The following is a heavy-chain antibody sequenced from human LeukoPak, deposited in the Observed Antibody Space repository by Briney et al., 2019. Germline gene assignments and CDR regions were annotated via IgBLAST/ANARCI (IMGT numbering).Heavy chain of an antibody. CDR2: IYYSGST. CDR3: AREPVEMATITFIDY. CDR1: GGSVSSGSYY. V-gene: IGHV4-61*01. J-gene: IGHJ4*02. D-gene: IGHD5-24*01. Sequence: SETLSLTCTVSGGSVSSGSYYWSWIRQPPGKGLEWIGYIYYSGSTNCNPSLKSRVTISVDTSKNQFSLKLSSVTAADTAVYYCAREPVEMATITFIDYWGQGTLVTVSS.